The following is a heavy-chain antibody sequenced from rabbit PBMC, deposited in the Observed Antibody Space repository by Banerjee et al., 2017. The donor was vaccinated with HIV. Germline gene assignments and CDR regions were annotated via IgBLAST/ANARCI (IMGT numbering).Heavy chain of an antibody. Sequence: QEQLVESGGGLVKPEGSLTLTCTASGFSFSNYYYMCWVRQAPGKGLEWIACIYAGSSGSTYYANWAKGRFTISKTSWTTVTLQMTSLTAADTATYFCARGDTMTLVSFYFTLWGPGTLVTVS. V-gene: IGHV1S45*01. CDR2: IYAGSSGST. J-gene: IGHJ4*01. CDR1: GFSFSNYYY. D-gene: IGHD2-1*01. CDR3: ARGDTMTLVSFYFTL.